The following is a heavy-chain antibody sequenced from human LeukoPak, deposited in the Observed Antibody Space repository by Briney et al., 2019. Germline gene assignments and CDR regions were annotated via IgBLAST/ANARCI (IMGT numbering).Heavy chain of an antibody. CDR1: GLTFSNYA. V-gene: IGHV3-23*01. J-gene: IGHJ3*02. D-gene: IGHD2-15*01. CDR2: IIGRSGST. CDR3: ARIAWDAFDI. Sequence: AGGSLRLSCAASGLTFSNYAMSWVRQAPGKGLEWVSGIIGRSGSTYYADSVKGRFTISRDNAKNTLYLQMNSLRAEDTAVYYCARIAWDAFDIWGQGTMVTVSS.